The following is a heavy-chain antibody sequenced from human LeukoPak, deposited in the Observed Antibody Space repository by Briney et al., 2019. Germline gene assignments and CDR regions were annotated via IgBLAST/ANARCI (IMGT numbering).Heavy chain of an antibody. CDR3: ARWVYSGGWNKYYYYYYMDV. J-gene: IGHJ6*03. CDR2: IYYSGST. V-gene: IGHV4-39*01. Sequence: PSETLSLTCTVSGGSISSSSYYWGWIRQPPGKGLEWIGSIYYSGSTYYNPSLKSRVTISVDTSKNQFSLKLSSVTAADTAVYYCARWVYSGGWNKYYYYYYMDVWGKGTTVTVSS. D-gene: IGHD6-19*01. CDR1: GGSISSSSYY.